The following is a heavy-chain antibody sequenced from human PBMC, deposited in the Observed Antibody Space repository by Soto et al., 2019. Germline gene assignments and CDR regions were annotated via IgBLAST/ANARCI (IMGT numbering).Heavy chain of an antibody. V-gene: IGHV3-23*01. CDR1: GFTFSSYS. D-gene: IGHD2-8*01. Sequence: GGSLRLSGAASGFTFSSYSITWVRQAPWKWLEWVSTISATGTTTYYADSVKGRFTISRENSKNTLYLQVNSLRTEDTAVYYCVKAVYLLDFDYSGQRTLVTVCS. CDR2: ISATGTTT. J-gene: IGHJ4*02. CDR3: VKAVYLLDFDY.